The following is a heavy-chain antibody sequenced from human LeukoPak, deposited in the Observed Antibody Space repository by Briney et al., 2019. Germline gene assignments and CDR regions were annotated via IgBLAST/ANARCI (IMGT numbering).Heavy chain of an antibody. CDR3: ARREAVTKRYYFDY. J-gene: IGHJ4*02. CDR1: GDSLSRSS. D-gene: IGHD2-8*01. Sequence: PSETLSLTCTVSGDSLSRSSWSWIRQSPGGGLEWIGYMFYGGTTNHNPSLKGRVTMSMVTSKDQFSLSLSSVTAADTAVYYCARREAVTKRYYFDYWGQGTLVTVS. CDR2: MFYGGTT. V-gene: IGHV4-59*08.